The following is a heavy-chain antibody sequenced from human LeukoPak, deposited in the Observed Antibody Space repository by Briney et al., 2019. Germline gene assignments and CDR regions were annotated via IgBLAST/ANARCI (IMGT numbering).Heavy chain of an antibody. CDR3: ARDGRYSSSWLDAFDI. Sequence: SETLSLTCAVYGGSFSGYYWSWIRQPPGKGLEWIGEINHSGSTNYNPSLKSRVTISVDTSKNQSSLKLSSVTAADTAVYYCARDGRYSSSWLDAFDIWGQGTMVTVSS. V-gene: IGHV4-34*01. J-gene: IGHJ3*02. D-gene: IGHD6-13*01. CDR2: INHSGST. CDR1: GGSFSGYY.